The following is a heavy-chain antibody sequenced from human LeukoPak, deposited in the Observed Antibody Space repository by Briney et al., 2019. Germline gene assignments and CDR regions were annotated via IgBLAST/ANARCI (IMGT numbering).Heavy chain of an antibody. Sequence: SETLSLTCTVSAGSISSHYWSWIRQPPGKGLEWIGYIYYSASTNYNPSLKSRLTISVDTSRNQFSLKLSSVTAADTAADYCARVHYGPGAYYFDYWGQGTLVTVSS. CDR2: IYYSAST. J-gene: IGHJ4*02. CDR1: AGSISSHY. CDR3: ARVHYGPGAYYFDY. D-gene: IGHD3-10*01. V-gene: IGHV4-59*11.